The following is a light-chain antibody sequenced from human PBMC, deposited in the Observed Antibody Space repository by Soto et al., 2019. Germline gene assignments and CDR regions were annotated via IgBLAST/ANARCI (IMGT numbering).Light chain of an antibody. J-gene: IGKJ2*01. Sequence: DIVMTQSPDSLAVSLGERATINCKSSQSVLYSSNNKNYLAWYQQRPGQPPKLLIYWASTRESGVPDRFSGXGXXXDFTLTITSLQAEDVAVYYCQQYESTPPTFGQGTKLEIK. V-gene: IGKV4-1*01. CDR2: WAS. CDR1: QSVLYSSNNKNY. CDR3: QQYESTPPT.